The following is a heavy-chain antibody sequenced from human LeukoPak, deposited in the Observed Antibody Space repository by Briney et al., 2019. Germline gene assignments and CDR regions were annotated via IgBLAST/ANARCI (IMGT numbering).Heavy chain of an antibody. D-gene: IGHD5-18*01. CDR1: GFTFSSYW. CDR2: IKQDGSEK. J-gene: IGHJ6*03. CDR3: ARVGGGIQLWSYYYYYYMDV. V-gene: IGHV3-7*01. Sequence: GGSLRLSCAASGFTFSSYWMSWVRQAPGKGLEWVANIKQDGSEKYYVDSVKGRFTISRDNAKNSLYLQMNSLRAEDTAVYYCARVGGGIQLWSYYYYYYMDVWGKGTTVTVSS.